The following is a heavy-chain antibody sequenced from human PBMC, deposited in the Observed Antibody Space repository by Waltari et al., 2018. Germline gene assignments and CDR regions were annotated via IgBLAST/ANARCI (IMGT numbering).Heavy chain of an antibody. Sequence: QVQLQESGPGLVKPSQTLSLTCTVSGGSISSGSYYWSWIRQPAGKGLEWIGRIYTSGSTNYNPSLKSRVTISVDTSKNQFSLKLSSVTAADTAVYYCARGGYCSGGSCYSFDYWGQGTLVTVSS. V-gene: IGHV4-61*02. CDR3: ARGGYCSGGSCYSFDY. CDR1: GGSISSGSYY. J-gene: IGHJ4*02. D-gene: IGHD2-15*01. CDR2: IYTSGST.